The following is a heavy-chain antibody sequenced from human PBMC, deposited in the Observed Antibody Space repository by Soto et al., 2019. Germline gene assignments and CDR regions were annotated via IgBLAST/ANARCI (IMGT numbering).Heavy chain of an antibody. V-gene: IGHV1-69*04. J-gene: IGHJ2*01. Sequence: GASVKVSCKASGYTFTSYGISWVRQAPGLGLEWMGRVNPIVSMSNYAQKFQGRVTITADKSTNTAYMQLSSLRAEDTAVYYCARDPLWGTAMVLWYFDLWGRGTLVTVSS. CDR1: GYTFTSYG. CDR3: ARDPLWGTAMVLWYFDL. CDR2: VNPIVSMS. D-gene: IGHD5-18*01.